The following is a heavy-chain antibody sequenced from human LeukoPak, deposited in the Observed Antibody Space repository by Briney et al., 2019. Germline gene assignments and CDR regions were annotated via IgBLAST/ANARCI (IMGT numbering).Heavy chain of an antibody. D-gene: IGHD3-22*01. CDR1: GGSISSYY. CDR2: IYTSGST. CDR3: ARGWDSSGYYRSTIDY. V-gene: IGHV4-4*07. J-gene: IGHJ4*02. Sequence: LETLSLTCTVSGGSISSYYWSWIRQPAGKGLEWIGRIYTSGSTNYNPSLKSRVTISVDTSKNQFSLKLSSVTAADTAVYYCARGWDSSGYYRSTIDYWGQGTLVTVSS.